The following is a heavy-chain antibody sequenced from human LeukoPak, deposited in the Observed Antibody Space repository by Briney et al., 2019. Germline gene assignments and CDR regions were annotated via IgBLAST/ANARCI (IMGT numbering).Heavy chain of an antibody. J-gene: IGHJ4*02. CDR2: ISYDGANK. Sequence: GGSLRLSCAASGFTLSGHAMHWVRQAPGEGLEWVAGISYDGANKYYADSVKGRFTISRDNSKNRLYLQMDSLGDEDTAVYYCAKNYDFWSGPPYYFDYWGQGTLVTVSS. CDR3: AKNYDFWSGPPYYFDY. CDR1: GFTLSGHA. D-gene: IGHD3-3*01. V-gene: IGHV3-30-3*02.